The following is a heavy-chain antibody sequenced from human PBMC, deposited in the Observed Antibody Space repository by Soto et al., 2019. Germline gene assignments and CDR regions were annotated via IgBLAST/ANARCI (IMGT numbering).Heavy chain of an antibody. D-gene: IGHD2-15*01. V-gene: IGHV4-4*02. CDR3: ASIGDCSGGSCYYFDY. J-gene: IGHJ4*02. Sequence: QVQLQESGPGLVKPSGTLSLTCAVSGGSISSSNWWSWVRQPPGKGLEGIGEIYHSGSTNYNPSLKSRVTISVDKSKNQFSLKLSSVTAADTAVYYCASIGDCSGGSCYYFDYWGQGTLVTVSS. CDR1: GGSISSSNW. CDR2: IYHSGST.